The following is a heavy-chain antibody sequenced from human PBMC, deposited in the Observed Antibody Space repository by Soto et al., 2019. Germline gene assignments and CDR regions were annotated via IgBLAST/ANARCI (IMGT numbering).Heavy chain of an antibody. Sequence: QIQLVQYGIEVKKPGASVKVSCKAMGYTFTNYGLSWARQAPGEGLEWLGWLSAYNGHTKYAHKVQGRVTMTTDTSASTACLTLRSVISADTAVDYCVRGDGGCFGHWGQGTLVFVSS. D-gene: IGHD3-16*01. J-gene: IGHJ4*02. CDR1: GYTFTNYG. V-gene: IGHV1-18*01. CDR3: VRGDGGCFGH. CDR2: LSAYNGHT.